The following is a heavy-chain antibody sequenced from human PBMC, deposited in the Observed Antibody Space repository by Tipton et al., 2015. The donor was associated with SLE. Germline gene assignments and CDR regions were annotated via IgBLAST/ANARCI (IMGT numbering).Heavy chain of an antibody. CDR1: GGSISSSSYY. CDR2: IYYTGNT. D-gene: IGHD5/OR15-5a*01. V-gene: IGHV4-39*07. J-gene: IGHJ3*02. CDR3: AREVNIVDDSDAFDI. Sequence: TLSLTCTVSGGSISSSSYYWGWIRQPPGKGLEWIGSIYYTGNTYYNPFLKSRVITSVDISKNQFSLKLNSVTAADTAVYYCAREVNIVDDSDAFDIWGQGTMVTVSP.